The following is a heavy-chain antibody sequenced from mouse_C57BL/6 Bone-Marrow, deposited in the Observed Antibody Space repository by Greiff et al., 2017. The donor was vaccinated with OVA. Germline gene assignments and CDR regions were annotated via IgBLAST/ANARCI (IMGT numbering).Heavy chain of an antibody. D-gene: IGHD1-1*01. CDR3: ARPYDYCSSYDCAMDY. CDR1: GYTFTSYW. Sequence: QVQLQQSGAELAKPGASVKLSCKASGYTFTSYWMHWVKQRPGQGLEWIGYINPSSGYTKYNQKFKDKATLTADKSSSTAYMQLSSLTSEDSAVYYCARPYDYCSSYDCAMDYWGQGTSVTVSS. J-gene: IGHJ4*01. V-gene: IGHV1-7*01. CDR2: INPSSGYT.